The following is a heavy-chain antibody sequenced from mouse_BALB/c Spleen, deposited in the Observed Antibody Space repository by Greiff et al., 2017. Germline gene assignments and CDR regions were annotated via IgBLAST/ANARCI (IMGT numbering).Heavy chain of an antibody. J-gene: IGHJ1*01. CDR1: GFNIKDTY. D-gene: IGHD1-1*01. Sequence: EVQLQQSGAELVKPGASVKLSCTASGFNIKDTYMHWVKQRPEQGLEWIGRIDPANGNTKYDPKFQGKATITADTSSNTAYLQLSSLTSEDTAVHYCARRAVADWYFDVWGAGTTVTVSS. CDR2: IDPANGNT. V-gene: IGHV14-3*02. CDR3: ARRAVADWYFDV.